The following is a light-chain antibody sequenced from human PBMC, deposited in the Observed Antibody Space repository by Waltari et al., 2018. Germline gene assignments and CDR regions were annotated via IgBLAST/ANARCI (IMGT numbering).Light chain of an antibody. V-gene: IGLV1-40*01. Sequence: SVLTQPPSVTGAPGQRVTISCTGSSSHSGSDYHVHWYQQVPGMAPKLLLYGNNKPPSAVPDRFSGSKSGTSASLPLAGLQPEDEAYYYCQSFDIILTGWVFGGGTRLPVL. CDR1: SSHSGSDYH. CDR2: GNN. J-gene: IGLJ3*02. CDR3: QSFDIILTGWV.